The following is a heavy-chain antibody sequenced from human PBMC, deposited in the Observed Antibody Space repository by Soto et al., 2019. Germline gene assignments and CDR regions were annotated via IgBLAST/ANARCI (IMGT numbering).Heavy chain of an antibody. J-gene: IGHJ5*01. CDR2: TYYRSKWFH. CDR1: GDSVSTNSAT. V-gene: IGHV6-1*01. Sequence: QVQLQQSGPGLVKPSQTLSLTCDISGDSVSTNSATWNWIRQSPSGGLEWLGRTYYRSKWFHDYAVSVTXRXTXSXXTSIHQVSLQLNSVTPDDTAVYYCVRLIGNSWLDSWGQGTLVIVSS. CDR3: VRLIGNSWLDS. D-gene: IGHD2-8*01.